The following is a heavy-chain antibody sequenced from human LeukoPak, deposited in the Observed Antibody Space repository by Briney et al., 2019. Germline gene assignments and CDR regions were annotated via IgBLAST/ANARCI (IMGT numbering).Heavy chain of an antibody. V-gene: IGHV3-15*01. D-gene: IGHD2-21*01. CDR2: IKRETDGGTI. Sequence: GGSLRLSCAASGFTFSIYSMNWVRQAPGKGLEWLGRIKRETDGGTIDYAAPVKGRFTISRDDSKNTLYLQMNSLKTGDTAVYYCTTAAYWGQGTLVTVSS. CDR3: TTAAY. J-gene: IGHJ4*02. CDR1: GFTFSIYS.